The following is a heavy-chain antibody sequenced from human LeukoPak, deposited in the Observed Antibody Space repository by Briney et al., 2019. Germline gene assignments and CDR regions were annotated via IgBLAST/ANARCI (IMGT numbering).Heavy chain of an antibody. D-gene: IGHD3-10*01. CDR3: ARVRVSGTYLYYFDF. J-gene: IGHJ4*02. V-gene: IGHV4-4*09. Sequence: SETLSLTCNVSGGSISNDHWSWIRQPPGKELEWIGYILTSGTTNYNPSLKSRVAILVDTSKNQVSLKLSPVTAADTAIYFCARVRVSGTYLYYFDFWGQGILVTVSS. CDR2: ILTSGTT. CDR1: GGSISNDH.